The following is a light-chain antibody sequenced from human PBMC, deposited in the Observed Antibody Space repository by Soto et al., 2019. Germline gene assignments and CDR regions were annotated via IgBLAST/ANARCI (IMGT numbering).Light chain of an antibody. Sequence: DVQMTQSPSTLSASIGERITISCRASQTISNLLAWYQQKPGKAPKLLIYDASTLESGVPSRFRGSGSGTEFSLSISSLQPEDFASYLCRQYKSYSWTFGQGTKVDIK. CDR3: RQYKSYSWT. J-gene: IGKJ1*01. CDR2: DAS. CDR1: QTISNL. V-gene: IGKV1-5*01.